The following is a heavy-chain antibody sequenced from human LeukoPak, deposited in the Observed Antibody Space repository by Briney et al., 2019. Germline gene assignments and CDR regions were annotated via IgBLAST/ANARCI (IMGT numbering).Heavy chain of an antibody. V-gene: IGHV3-9*01. CDR2: ISWNSGSI. Sequence: GGSLRLSCAASGFTFDDYAMHWVRQAPGKGLEWVSGISWNSGSIGYADSVKGRFTISRDNAKNSLYLQMNSLRAEDTALYYCAKWGGASYGSGSYPYYFDYWGQGTLVTVSS. CDR1: GFTFDDYA. J-gene: IGHJ4*02. CDR3: AKWGGASYGSGSYPYYFDY. D-gene: IGHD3-10*01.